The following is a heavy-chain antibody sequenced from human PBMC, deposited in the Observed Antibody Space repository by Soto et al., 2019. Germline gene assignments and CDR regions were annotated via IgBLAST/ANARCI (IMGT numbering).Heavy chain of an antibody. J-gene: IGHJ4*02. V-gene: IGHV3-23*01. CDR1: GFTFSSYA. CDR2: ISGSGGST. Sequence: GGSLRLSCAASGFTFSSYAMSWVRQAPGKGLEWVSAISGSGGSTYYADSVKGRFTISRDNSKNTLYLQMNSLRAEDTAVYYCAKDHLACSGGSCYWGPFDYWGQGTLVTVSS. CDR3: AKDHLACSGGSCYWGPFDY. D-gene: IGHD2-15*01.